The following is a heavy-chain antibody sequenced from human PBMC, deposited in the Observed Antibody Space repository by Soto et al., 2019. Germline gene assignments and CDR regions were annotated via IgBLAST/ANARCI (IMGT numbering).Heavy chain of an antibody. Sequence: QMQLQGSGPGLVKPSETLSLICTVSGGSISSSRYYWGWIRQPPGKGLEWIGRIYYSGSTYYNPSLKSRVTISEDTSKNQFSLKLSSVTAADTAVYYCARRGSGWPSAHDAFDIWGQGTMVIVSS. D-gene: IGHD6-19*01. CDR1: GGSISSSRYY. CDR2: IYYSGST. J-gene: IGHJ3*02. V-gene: IGHV4-39*01. CDR3: ARRGSGWPSAHDAFDI.